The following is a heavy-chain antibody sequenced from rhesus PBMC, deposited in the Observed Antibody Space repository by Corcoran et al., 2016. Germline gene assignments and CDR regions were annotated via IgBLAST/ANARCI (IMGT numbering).Heavy chain of an antibody. V-gene: IGHV3S5*01. J-gene: IGHJ4*01. CDR3: AKEFSSWPKNYYFDY. CDR2: INSGGGST. Sequence: DVQLVESGGGLVKPGGSLRLSCVASGFTFSSYGMSWVRQAPGKGLEWVSVINSGGGSTDYADSLKGQFTIARDNSKNTFSLQMNSLRAEDTAVYYCAKEFSSWPKNYYFDYWGQGVLVTVSS. D-gene: IGHD6-13*01. CDR1: GFTFSSYG.